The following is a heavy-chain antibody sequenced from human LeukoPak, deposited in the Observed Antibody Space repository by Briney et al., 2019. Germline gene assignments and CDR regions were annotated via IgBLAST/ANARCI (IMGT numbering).Heavy chain of an antibody. CDR3: ASAGLTYGSGSYFVY. V-gene: IGHV3-23*01. CDR1: GFTFNYYG. Sequence: PGGSLRLSCAASGFTFNYYGMSWVCQAPGKGLEWVSSINNSGGSTYYADSVKGRFTISRDNSRNTLYLQMNSLRAEDTALYYCASAGLTYGSGSYFVYWGQGTLVTVSS. CDR2: INNSGGST. J-gene: IGHJ4*02. D-gene: IGHD3-10*01.